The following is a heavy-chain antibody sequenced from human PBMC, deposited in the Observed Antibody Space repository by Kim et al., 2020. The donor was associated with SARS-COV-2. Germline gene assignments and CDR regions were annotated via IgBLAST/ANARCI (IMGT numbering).Heavy chain of an antibody. J-gene: IGHJ5*02. V-gene: IGHV3-30*02. D-gene: IGHD4-17*01. Sequence: YYADSVKGRFTISRDNSKNTLYLQMNSLRAEDTAVYYCAKAGDYDNWFDPWGQGTLVTVSS. CDR3: AKAGDYDNWFDP.